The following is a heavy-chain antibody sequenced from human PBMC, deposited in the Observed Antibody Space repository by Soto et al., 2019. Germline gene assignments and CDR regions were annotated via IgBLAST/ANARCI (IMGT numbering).Heavy chain of an antibody. D-gene: IGHD3-10*01. CDR2: ISYDGSNK. J-gene: IGHJ4*02. Sequence: QVQLVESGGGVVQPGRSLRLSCAASGFTFSSYAMQWVRQAPGKGLEWVAVISYDGSNKYYADSVKGRFTISRYNSKNTLYLQMNSLRAEDTAVYYCARPDYDSGSYPDYWGQGTLVTVSS. V-gene: IGHV3-30-3*01. CDR3: ARPDYDSGSYPDY. CDR1: GFTFSSYA.